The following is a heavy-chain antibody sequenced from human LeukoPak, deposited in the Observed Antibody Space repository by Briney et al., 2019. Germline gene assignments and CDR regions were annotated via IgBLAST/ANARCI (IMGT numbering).Heavy chain of an antibody. V-gene: IGHV1-69*05. CDR1: GGTFSSCA. Sequence: SVKVSFKCSGGTFSSCAISWVRQAPGQGLEWMGGIIPIFGTANYAHKFQGTVTIPTYESTKTPYIEMSRLRSEDTAVYYCARSGQQLGPHLQYYYYYFMDVWGKGTTVTVYS. CDR3: ARSGQQLGPHLQYYYYYFMDV. CDR2: IIPIFGTA. J-gene: IGHJ6*03. D-gene: IGHD6-13*01.